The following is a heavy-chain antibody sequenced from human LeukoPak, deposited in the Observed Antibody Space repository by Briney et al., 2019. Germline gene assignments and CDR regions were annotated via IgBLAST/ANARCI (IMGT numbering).Heavy chain of an antibody. CDR3: ARGKDYIWGSYRYRAFDI. Sequence: GGSLRLSCAASGFTFSRYWMSWVRQAPGKGLEWVANIKQDGSEKYYVDSVKGRFTISRDNAKNSLYLQMNSLRAEDTAVYYCARGKDYIWGSYRYRAFDIWGQGTMVTVSS. V-gene: IGHV3-7*01. CDR1: GFTFSRYW. J-gene: IGHJ3*02. CDR2: IKQDGSEK. D-gene: IGHD3-16*02.